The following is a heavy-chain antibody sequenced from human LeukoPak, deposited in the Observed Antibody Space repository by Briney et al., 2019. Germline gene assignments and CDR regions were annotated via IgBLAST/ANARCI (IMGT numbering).Heavy chain of an antibody. CDR1: GYTFTSYG. V-gene: IGHV1-18*01. CDR3: AKGRAGNYYYDSSDY. D-gene: IGHD3-22*01. Sequence: ASVKVSCKASGYTFTSYGISWVRQAPGQGLEWMGWISAYNGNTNYAQKLQGRVTMTTDTSTSTAYMELRSLRSDDTAVYYCAKGRAGNYYYDSSDYWGQGTLVTVSS. J-gene: IGHJ4*02. CDR2: ISAYNGNT.